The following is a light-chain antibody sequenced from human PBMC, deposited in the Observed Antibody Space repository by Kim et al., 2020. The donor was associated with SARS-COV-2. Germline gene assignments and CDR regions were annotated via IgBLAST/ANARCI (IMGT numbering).Light chain of an antibody. CDR2: DVS. J-gene: IGLJ3*02. V-gene: IGLV2-14*03. CDR1: SSDVGGYNY. Sequence: GQSITISCTGTSSDVGGYNYVSWYQQHPGKAPKLMIYDVSNRPSGVSNRFSGSKSGNTASLTISGLQAEDEADYYCSSYTSRSTWVFGGGTQLTVL. CDR3: SSYTSRSTWV.